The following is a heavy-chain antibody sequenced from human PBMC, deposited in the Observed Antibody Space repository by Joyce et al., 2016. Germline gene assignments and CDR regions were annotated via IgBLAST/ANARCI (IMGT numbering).Heavy chain of an antibody. Sequence: QVTLKESGPVLVKPTETLTLTCTVSGFSLSTARMGMSWIRQPPGKALEWLAHIFSDDAKSYSTSLKSSLTISKDTSKNQVVLTMTNMDPVDTATYYCAREYCGGDCYHHYFDFWGQGTLVTVSS. CDR2: IFSDDAK. D-gene: IGHD2-21*02. CDR1: GFSLSTARMG. V-gene: IGHV2-26*01. CDR3: AREYCGGDCYHHYFDF. J-gene: IGHJ4*02.